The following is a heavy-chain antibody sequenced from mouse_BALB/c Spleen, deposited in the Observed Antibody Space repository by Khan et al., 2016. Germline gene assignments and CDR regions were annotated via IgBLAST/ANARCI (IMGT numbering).Heavy chain of an antibody. Sequence: QVQLKESGPGLVAPSQSLSITCTVSGFSITSYGVGWVRQPPGKGLEWLGVIWGDGSTNYHSALISRLSISKANSKSQVFLTLNSLQTDDTATYYCAKTGDGYFPAWFTYWGQGTLVTVSA. V-gene: IGHV2-3*01. D-gene: IGHD2-3*01. J-gene: IGHJ3*01. CDR1: GFSITSYG. CDR3: AKTGDGYFPAWFTY. CDR2: IWGDGST.